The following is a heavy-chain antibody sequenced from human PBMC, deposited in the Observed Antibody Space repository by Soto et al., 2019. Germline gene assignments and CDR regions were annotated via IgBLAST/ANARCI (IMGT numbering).Heavy chain of an antibody. Sequence: GGSLRLSCTASGFTFGDYAMSWFRQAPGKGLEWVGFIRSKAYGGTTEYAASVKGRFTISRDDSKSIAYLQMNSLKTEDTAVYYCTWVASSSSWQAFDIWGQGTMVTVSS. CDR3: TWVASSSSWQAFDI. V-gene: IGHV3-49*03. J-gene: IGHJ3*02. D-gene: IGHD6-13*01. CDR1: GFTFGDYA. CDR2: IRSKAYGGTT.